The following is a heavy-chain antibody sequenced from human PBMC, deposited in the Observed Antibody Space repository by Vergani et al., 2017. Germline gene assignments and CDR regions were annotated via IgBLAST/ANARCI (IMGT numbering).Heavy chain of an antibody. J-gene: IGHJ4*02. V-gene: IGHV4-4*03. CDR1: GYSLSSNNC. CDR2: ICHTEDT. D-gene: IGHD2-2*02. Sequence: QVQLQESGPGLVKPPGTLSLPCPVSGYSLSSNNCRTWVRQPPGKGLEWIGEICHTEDTKYSPSLKSRVTVSVDESRNLFSLRLNSVTAADTAVYYCATIGYRRWGYYFDYWGQGILVTVSS. CDR3: ATIGYRRWGYYFDY.